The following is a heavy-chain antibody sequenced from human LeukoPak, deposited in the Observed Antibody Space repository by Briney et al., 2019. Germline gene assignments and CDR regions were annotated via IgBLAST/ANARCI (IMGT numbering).Heavy chain of an antibody. V-gene: IGHV3-23*01. Sequence: GGSLRLSCAASGFTFSSYAMSWVRQAPGKGLEWVSAISGSGGSTYYADSVKGRFTISRDNSKNTLYLQMNSLRAEGTAVFYCTTSPSFGSSWYTFNYWGQGTLVTVSS. CDR1: GFTFSSYA. CDR3: TTSPSFGSSWYTFNY. J-gene: IGHJ4*02. CDR2: ISGSGGST. D-gene: IGHD6-13*01.